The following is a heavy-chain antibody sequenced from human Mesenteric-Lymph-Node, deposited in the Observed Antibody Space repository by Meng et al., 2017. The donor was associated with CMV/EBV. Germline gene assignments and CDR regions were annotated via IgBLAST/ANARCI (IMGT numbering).Heavy chain of an antibody. CDR1: GFTFSSYW. CDR3: ARGGSGYSYGLGY. J-gene: IGHJ4*02. Sequence: GESLKISCAASGFTFSSYWMHWVRQAPGKGLVWVSRINSDGSSTSHADSVKGRFTISRDNAKNTLYLQMNSLRADDTAVYYCARGGSGYSYGLGYWGQGTLVTVSS. D-gene: IGHD5-18*01. V-gene: IGHV3-74*01. CDR2: INSDGSST.